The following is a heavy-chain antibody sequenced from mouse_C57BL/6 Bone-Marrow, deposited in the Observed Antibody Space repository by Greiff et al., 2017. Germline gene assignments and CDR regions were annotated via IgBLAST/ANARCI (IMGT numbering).Heavy chain of an antibody. CDR2: ILPGSGST. CDR1: GYTFTSYW. CDR3: ASSVDGGSYGYAMDY. Sequence: VQVKQSGAELMKPGASVKLSCKATGYTFTSYWMEWVKQRPGHGLEWIGEILPGSGSTNYNEKFKGKATLTVDTSSNTAYMQLSSLTPEDSAIYYCASSVDGGSYGYAMDYWGQGTSVTVSS. V-gene: IGHV1-9*01. J-gene: IGHJ4*01. D-gene: IGHD1-1*02.